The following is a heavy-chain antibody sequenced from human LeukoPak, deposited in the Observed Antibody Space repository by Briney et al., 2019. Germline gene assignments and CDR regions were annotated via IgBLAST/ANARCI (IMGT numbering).Heavy chain of an antibody. CDR2: IYTSGST. V-gene: IGHV4-4*07. D-gene: IGHD3-16*01. Sequence: SETLSLTCTVSGGSISSYYWSWIRQPAGKGLEWTGRIYTSGSTNYNPSLKSRVTMSVDTSKNQFSLKLSSVTAADTAVYYCARDGVVGDLLDYWGQGTLVTVSS. CDR3: ARDGVVGDLLDY. J-gene: IGHJ4*02. CDR1: GGSISSYY.